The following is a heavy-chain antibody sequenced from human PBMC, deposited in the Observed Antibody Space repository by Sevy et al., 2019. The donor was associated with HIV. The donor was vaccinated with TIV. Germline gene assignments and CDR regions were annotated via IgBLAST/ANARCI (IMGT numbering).Heavy chain of an antibody. CDR2: FDPEDGET. Sequence: ASVKVSCKVSGYTLTELSMHWVRQAPGKGLEWMGGFDPEDGETIYAQKFQGRATMTEDTSTDTAYMELSSLRSEDTAVYYCATGSPLTGTFRRYFDYWGQGTLVTVSS. D-gene: IGHD1-7*01. CDR1: GYTLTELS. V-gene: IGHV1-24*01. J-gene: IGHJ4*02. CDR3: ATGSPLTGTFRRYFDY.